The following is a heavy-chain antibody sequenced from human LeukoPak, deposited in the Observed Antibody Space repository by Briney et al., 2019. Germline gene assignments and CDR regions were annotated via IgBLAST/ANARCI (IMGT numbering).Heavy chain of an antibody. D-gene: IGHD6-13*01. V-gene: IGHV3-23*01. CDR1: GFTFSSYA. CDR2: ISDSGGST. CDR3: AKAASSSWPSYYYGMDV. Sequence: GGSLRLSCAASGFTFSSYAMNWVRQAPGKGLEWVSIISDSGGSTYSADSVKGRFTISRDNSKSTLYLQMNSLRAEGTAVYYCAKAASSSWPSYYYGMDVWGQGTTVTVSS. J-gene: IGHJ6*02.